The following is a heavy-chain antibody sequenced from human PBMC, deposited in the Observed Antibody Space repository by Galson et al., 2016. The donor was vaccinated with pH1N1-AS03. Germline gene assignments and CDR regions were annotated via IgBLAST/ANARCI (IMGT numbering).Heavy chain of an antibody. Sequence: SLRLSCAGSGFTFDAYAIHWVRQAPGKGLEWVSGTNWSSDTVDYTYSVRGRFSISRDNAKNSVYLQMSSLRPEDTAVYFCAKDLLSGGWFTAADSWGQGTLVTVSS. V-gene: IGHV3-9*01. CDR1: GFTFDAYA. D-gene: IGHD6-19*01. CDR3: AKDLLSGGWFTAADS. CDR2: TNWSSDTV. J-gene: IGHJ4*02.